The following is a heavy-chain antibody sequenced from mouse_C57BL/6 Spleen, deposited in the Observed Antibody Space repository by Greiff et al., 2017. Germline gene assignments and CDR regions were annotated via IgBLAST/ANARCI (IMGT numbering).Heavy chain of an antibody. CDR3: ARGVPYYYGSSPFAY. D-gene: IGHD1-1*01. CDR1: GYTFTSYW. V-gene: IGHV1-61*01. CDR2: IYPSDSET. J-gene: IGHJ3*01. Sequence: QVQLQQPGAELVRPGSSVKLSCKASGYTFTSYWMDWVKQRPGQGLEWIGNIYPSDSETHYNQKFKDKATLTVDKSSSTAYRQLSSLTSEDSAVYDCARGVPYYYGSSPFAYWGQGTLVTVSA.